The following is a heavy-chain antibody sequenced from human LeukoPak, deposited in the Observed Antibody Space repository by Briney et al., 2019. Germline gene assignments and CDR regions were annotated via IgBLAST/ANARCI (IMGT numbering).Heavy chain of an antibody. CDR2: MNPNNGNT. Sequence: GASVKVSCKASGYIFTSYDINWVRQATGQGLEWMGWMNPNNGNTDYAQRFQGRVTMTRNTSITTAYMELSSLRSEDTAVYFCARGRSPPAAAESLFDPWGQGTLVTVSS. J-gene: IGHJ5*02. V-gene: IGHV1-8*01. CDR1: GYIFTSYD. CDR3: ARGRSPPAAAESLFDP. D-gene: IGHD6-13*01.